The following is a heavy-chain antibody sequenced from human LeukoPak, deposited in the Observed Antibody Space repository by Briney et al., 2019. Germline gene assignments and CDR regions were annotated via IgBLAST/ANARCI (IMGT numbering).Heavy chain of an antibody. D-gene: IGHD2-2*01. V-gene: IGHV3-23*01. CDR3: AKAPDLIGIRLPQGSTPDPY. CDR2: ISGSGGST. CDR1: GFTFSSYA. J-gene: IGHJ4*02. Sequence: HPGGSLRLSCAASGFTFSSYAMSWVRQAPGKGLEWVSAISGSGGSTYYADSVKGRFTISRDNSKNTLYLQMNSLRAEDTAVYYCAKAPDLIGIRLPQGSTPDPYWGQGTLVTVSS.